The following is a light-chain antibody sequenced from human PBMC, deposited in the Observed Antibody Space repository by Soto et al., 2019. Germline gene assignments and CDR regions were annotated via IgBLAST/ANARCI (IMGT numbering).Light chain of an antibody. CDR3: QQYSSSPRT. V-gene: IGKV3-20*01. J-gene: IGKJ5*01. CDR2: DAS. CDR1: QSVRIN. Sequence: IVRSQAPATLYISRGERATLSCRASQSVRINVAWYQQKPGQAPRLVIYDASNRATGVPDRFSGSGSGTDFSLTISRLEPEDFAVYHCQQYSSSPRTFGQGTRLEIK.